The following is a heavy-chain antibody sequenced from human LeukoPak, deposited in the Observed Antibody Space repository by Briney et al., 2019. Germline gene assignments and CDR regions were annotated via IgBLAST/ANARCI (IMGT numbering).Heavy chain of an antibody. Sequence: GGSLRLSCAASGFTFSSYAMNWVHQAPGKGLEWVSSISRGSDHIFYADSMKGRFTISGDNAKNSLYLQMNSLGAEDTAVYYCGKKKYSSGWDGFDVWGQGTLVTVSS. V-gene: IGHV3-21*04. CDR3: GKKKYSSGWDGFDV. CDR2: ISRGSDHI. J-gene: IGHJ3*01. D-gene: IGHD6-19*01. CDR1: GFTFSSYA.